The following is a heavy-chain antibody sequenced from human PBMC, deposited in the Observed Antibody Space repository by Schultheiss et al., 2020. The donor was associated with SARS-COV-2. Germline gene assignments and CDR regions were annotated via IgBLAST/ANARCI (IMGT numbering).Heavy chain of an antibody. D-gene: IGHD6-6*01. Sequence: SGPTLVKPTETLTLTCTVSGFSLSTSGMCVSWIRQPPGKALEWLARIDWDDDKYYSTSLKTRLTISKDTSKNQVVLTMTNMDPVDTATYYCARIRAPYSSSSFPLDYWGQGTLVTVSS. CDR3: ARIRAPYSSSSFPLDY. V-gene: IGHV2-70*11. J-gene: IGHJ4*02. CDR2: IDWDDDK. CDR1: GFSLSTSGMC.